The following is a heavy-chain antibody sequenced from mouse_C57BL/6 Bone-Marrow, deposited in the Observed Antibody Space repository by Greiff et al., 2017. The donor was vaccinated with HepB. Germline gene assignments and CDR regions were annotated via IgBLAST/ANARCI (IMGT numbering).Heavy chain of an antibody. CDR2: IYPRSGNT. Sequence: QVHVKQSGAELARPGASVKLSCKASGYTFTSYGISWVKQRTGQGLEWIGEIYPRSGNTYYNEKFKGKATLTADKSSSTAYMELRSLTSEDSAVYFCASGGTGFAYWGQGTLVTVSA. CDR3: ASGGTGFAY. CDR1: GYTFTSYG. V-gene: IGHV1-81*01. J-gene: IGHJ3*01. D-gene: IGHD3-3*01.